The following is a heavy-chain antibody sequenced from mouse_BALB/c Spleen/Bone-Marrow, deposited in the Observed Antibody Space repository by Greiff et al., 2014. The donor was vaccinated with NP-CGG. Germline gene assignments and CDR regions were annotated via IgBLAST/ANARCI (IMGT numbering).Heavy chain of an antibody. V-gene: IGHV5-6-3*01. CDR1: GFTFSSYG. CDR2: INSNGGST. CDR3: ARDYDYDY. Sequence: EVQLQQSGGGLVQPGGSLKLSCAASGFTFSSYGMPWVRQTPDKRLELVATINSNGGSTYYPDSVKGRFAISRDNAKNTLYLQMSSLKSEDTAMYYCARDYDYDYWGQGTTLTVSS. J-gene: IGHJ2*01. D-gene: IGHD2-4*01.